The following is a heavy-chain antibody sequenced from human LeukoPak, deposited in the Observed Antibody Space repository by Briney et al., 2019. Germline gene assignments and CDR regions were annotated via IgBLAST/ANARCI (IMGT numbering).Heavy chain of an antibody. D-gene: IGHD3-22*01. J-gene: IGHJ4*02. Sequence: PSETLSLTCTVSGASISGGAYYWGWIRQLPGKGLEWIAYIYHNGSTYYNPSLKSRLSMSVDTSANQFSLKLSPVTAADTAVYYCARESSGILVHWGQGTLVTVSS. CDR1: GASISGGAYY. CDR3: ARESSGILVH. V-gene: IGHV4-31*03. CDR2: IYHNGST.